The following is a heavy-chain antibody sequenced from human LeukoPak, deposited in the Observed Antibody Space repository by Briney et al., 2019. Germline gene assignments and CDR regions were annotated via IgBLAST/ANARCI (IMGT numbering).Heavy chain of an antibody. CDR3: ARDRYYGSGSNKGFDY. V-gene: IGHV3-7*04. CDR1: RFPFSNYW. CDR2: IKQDGSEE. Sequence: AGGSLRLSCAASRFPFSNYWMSWVRQAPGKGLEWVANIKQDGSEEYYVDSVKGRFTISRDNAKNSLYLQMNSLRAEDTAVYYCARDRYYGSGSNKGFDYWGQGTLVTVSS. J-gene: IGHJ4*02. D-gene: IGHD3-10*01.